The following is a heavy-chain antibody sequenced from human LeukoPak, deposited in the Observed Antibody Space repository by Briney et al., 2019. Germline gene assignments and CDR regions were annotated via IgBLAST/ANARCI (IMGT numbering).Heavy chain of an antibody. D-gene: IGHD6-19*01. CDR1: GFTFSSYA. V-gene: IGHV3-23*01. CDR3: ARGQWPDVSFDY. J-gene: IGHJ4*02. Sequence: PGGSLRLSCAASGFTFSSYAMSWVRQAPGKGLEWVSAISGSGGSTHYADSVKGRFTISRDNSKNTLYLQMNSQRAEDTAVYYCARGQWPDVSFDYWGQGTLVTVSS. CDR2: ISGSGGST.